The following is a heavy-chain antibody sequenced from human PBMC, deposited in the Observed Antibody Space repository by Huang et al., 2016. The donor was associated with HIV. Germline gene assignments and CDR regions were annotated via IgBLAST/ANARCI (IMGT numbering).Heavy chain of an antibody. D-gene: IGHD2-2*01. CDR1: GGSIRSHY. CDR2: VYHSGGT. Sequence: QVQLQESGPGLVKPSETLSLTCTIFGGSIRSHYWSWIRQPPGKGLEWIATVYHSGGTRDKPSLKRRVTVSVDTSKDRLSLNVTSVTAADTAVYYCARDGSYSFDSTTSYRDFWGQGALVTVAS. J-gene: IGHJ4*02. V-gene: IGHV4-59*11. CDR3: ARDGSYSFDSTTSYRDF.